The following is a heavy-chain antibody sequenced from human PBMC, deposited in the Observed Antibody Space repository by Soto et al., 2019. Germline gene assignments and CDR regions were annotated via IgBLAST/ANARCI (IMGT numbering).Heavy chain of an antibody. CDR2: INPKSDDT. CDR1: GYPFSDNQ. J-gene: IGHJ5*02. Sequence: ASVRVSCKASGYPFSDNQIHWLRRAPGQGLEWMGRINPKSDDTNYAQKFQGRVTMTRDTSIDTAYLELTGLTSDDTATYYCARKHSLDYIRWGLDPWGQGTLVTAPQ. CDR3: ARKHSLDYIRWGLDP. V-gene: IGHV1-2*02. D-gene: IGHD4-4*01.